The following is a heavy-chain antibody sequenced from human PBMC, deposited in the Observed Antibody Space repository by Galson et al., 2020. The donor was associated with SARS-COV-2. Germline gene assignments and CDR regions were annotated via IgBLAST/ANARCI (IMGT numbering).Heavy chain of an antibody. CDR2: IIPIFGKA. CDR1: GGTFSSYA. CDR3: ARVYGYDRGGGFDY. Sequence: SVKVSCKASGGTFSSYAISWLRQAPGQRLAWMGGIIPIFGKANYAQKLQGRVTITADEYTSTAYMELSSLRSEDTAVYYCARVYGYDRGGGFDYWGQGTLVTVSS. D-gene: IGHD5-12*01. J-gene: IGHJ4*02. V-gene: IGHV1-69*13.